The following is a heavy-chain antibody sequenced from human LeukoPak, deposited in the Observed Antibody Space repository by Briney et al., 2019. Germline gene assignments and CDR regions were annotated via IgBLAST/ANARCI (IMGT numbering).Heavy chain of an antibody. CDR2: ISTFNGDT. Sequence: ASVKVSCKASGYTFTNYGVSWVRQAPGQGLEWMGWISTFNGDTNYAPNLQDRVTMTTNTSTTTAHLDLRRLRPDATTVYFCARRMNSGSYYSSYYFDYWGQGTLVSVSS. CDR1: GYTFTNYG. J-gene: IGHJ4*02. CDR3: ARRMNSGSYYSSYYFDY. V-gene: IGHV1-18*01. D-gene: IGHD3-10*01.